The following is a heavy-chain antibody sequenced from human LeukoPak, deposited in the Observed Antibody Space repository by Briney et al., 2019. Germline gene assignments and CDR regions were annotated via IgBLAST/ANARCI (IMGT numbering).Heavy chain of an antibody. J-gene: IGHJ5*02. Sequence: SETLSLTCTVSGGSLTDTTSYWAWYRQHPGRGLDWIVSLYPSGSTYSSPSLETRLSILLDTSKSHFSLNVRSVTAADTAVYYCVRRAGDWAVNWVDPWGQGTLVTVSS. V-gene: IGHV4-39*02. CDR2: LYPSGST. CDR1: GGSLTDTTSY. CDR3: VRRAGDWAVNWVDP. D-gene: IGHD2-21*02.